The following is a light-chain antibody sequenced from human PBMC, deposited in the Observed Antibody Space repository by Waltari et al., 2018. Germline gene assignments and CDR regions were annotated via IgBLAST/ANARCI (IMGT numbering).Light chain of an antibody. J-gene: IGKJ4*01. CDR2: DAS. V-gene: IGKV1-NL1*01. Sequence: DIQMTQSPSSLSASGGDRVSITCRASQGISNSLAWYQQRPGKAPKLLIYDASRLESGVPSRFSGSGSGTDYTLTISSLQPEDFATYYCHQYYTSALDFGGGTKVEIK. CDR3: HQYYTSALD. CDR1: QGISNS.